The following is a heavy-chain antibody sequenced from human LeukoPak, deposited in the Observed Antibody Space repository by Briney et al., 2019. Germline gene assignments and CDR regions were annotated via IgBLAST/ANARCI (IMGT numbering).Heavy chain of an antibody. CDR2: IYYSGST. D-gene: IGHD3-10*01. V-gene: IGHV4-59*11. CDR3: ARGGVAAKYYFDF. J-gene: IGHJ4*02. Sequence: SETLSLTCTVSGGSISPLYWGWIRQAPGKGLEFIGYIYYSGSTNVNPSLKSRVTLSVDTSKSQISLKLTSVTAADTAVYYCARGGVAAKYYFDFWGQGTLVTVSS. CDR1: GGSISPLY.